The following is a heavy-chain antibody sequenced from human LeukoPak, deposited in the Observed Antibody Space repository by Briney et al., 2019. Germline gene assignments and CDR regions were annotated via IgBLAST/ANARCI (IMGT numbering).Heavy chain of an antibody. D-gene: IGHD3-10*01. CDR2: INTDGITT. Sequence: GGSLRLSCAASGFTFSNYWMHWVRQAPGKGLVWVSRINTDGITTNYADSVKGRFTISRDNAKSTVYLQMNSLRAEDTAVYYCARRVIIGGGQGTLVTVSS. CDR3: ARRVIIG. CDR1: GFTFSNYW. V-gene: IGHV3-74*01. J-gene: IGHJ4*02.